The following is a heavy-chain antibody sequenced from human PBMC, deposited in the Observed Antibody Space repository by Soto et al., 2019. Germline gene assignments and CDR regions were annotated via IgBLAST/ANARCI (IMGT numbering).Heavy chain of an antibody. Sequence: EVQLVESGGGLVQPGGSLRLSCVGSGVTFSTYWMHWVRQAPGKGLVWVSRINSDGSTTNYAESVKGRFTISRDNAKNTLYLQMNSLRAEDTAVYYCARDAYYDMGVWCRGTTVTVSS. J-gene: IGHJ6*02. CDR2: INSDGSTT. CDR3: ARDAYYDMGV. V-gene: IGHV3-74*01. CDR1: GVTFSTYW.